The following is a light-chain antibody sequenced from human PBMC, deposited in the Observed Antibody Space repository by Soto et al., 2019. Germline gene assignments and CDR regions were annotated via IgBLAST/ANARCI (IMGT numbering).Light chain of an antibody. CDR1: SSNIGAGYD. V-gene: IGLV1-40*01. Sequence: QSVLTQPPSVSGAPGQRVTISCTGSSSNIGAGYDVHWYQRLPGRAPKLLIYGNSNRPSGVPDRFSGSKSGTSASLAITGLQAEDEADYYCQSYDSSLGYVFGTGTKLTVL. CDR3: QSYDSSLGYV. CDR2: GNS. J-gene: IGLJ1*01.